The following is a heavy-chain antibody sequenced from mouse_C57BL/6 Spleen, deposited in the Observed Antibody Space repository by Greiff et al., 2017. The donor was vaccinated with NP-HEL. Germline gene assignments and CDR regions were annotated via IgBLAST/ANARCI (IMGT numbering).Heavy chain of an antibody. V-gene: IGHV1-82*01. D-gene: IGHD1-1*01. CDR3: ARRGSYYGSSHWYFYV. CDR1: GYAFSSSW. Sequence: QVQLQQSGPELVKPGASVKISCKASGYAFSSSWMNWVKQRPGKGLEWIGRIYPGDGDTNYNGKFKGKATLTADKSSSTAYMQLSSLTSEDSAVYFCARRGSYYGSSHWYFYVWGTGTTVTVSS. J-gene: IGHJ1*03. CDR2: IYPGDGDT.